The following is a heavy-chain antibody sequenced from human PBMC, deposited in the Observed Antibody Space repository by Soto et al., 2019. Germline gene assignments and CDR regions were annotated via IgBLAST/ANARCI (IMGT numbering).Heavy chain of an antibody. V-gene: IGHV3-23*01. CDR1: GFTFSSYA. CDR3: AKAQSQSVVAALSEFDL. D-gene: IGHD2-21*01. J-gene: IGHJ2*01. CDR2: ITGTGGST. Sequence: EVQLLESGGGLVQPGGSLRLSCAASGFTFSSYAMNWVRQAPGKGLEWVSSITGTGGSTYHADSVKGRFTISRDNSTDTLYLQTISLRAADTAVYYCAKAQSQSVVAALSEFDLWGRGTLFTVSS.